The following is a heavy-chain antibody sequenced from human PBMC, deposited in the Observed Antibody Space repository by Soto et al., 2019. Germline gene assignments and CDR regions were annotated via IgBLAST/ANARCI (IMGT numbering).Heavy chain of an antibody. CDR2: IYYSGST. J-gene: IGHJ6*02. V-gene: IGHV4-39*01. D-gene: IGHD3-16*01. CDR3: AGGYYYYAMDV. CDR1: GGSISSTNYY. Sequence: QLQLQQSGPGLVKPSETLSLICTVSGGSISSTNYYWGWIRQPPVKGLEWIGSIYYSGSTYYNPSLKSRVTMSVDTSMNQFSLNLSSVTAADTAVYYCAGGYYYYAMDVWGQGTTVTVS.